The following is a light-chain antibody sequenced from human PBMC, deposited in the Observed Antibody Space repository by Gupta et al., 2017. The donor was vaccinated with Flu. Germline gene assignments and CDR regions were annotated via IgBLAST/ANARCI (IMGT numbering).Light chain of an antibody. CDR3: QAWVSTTAPYV. V-gene: IGLV3-1*01. Sequence: SYDLTQPPSVSVSPGQTAIISCSGDELGDKFTSWYQQKAGQSPVLVIYQNEKRPSGIPERFSGSSSGNTATLTITGTQAMDEADYYCQAWVSTTAPYVFGPGTKVTVL. CDR1: ELGDKF. J-gene: IGLJ1*01. CDR2: QNE.